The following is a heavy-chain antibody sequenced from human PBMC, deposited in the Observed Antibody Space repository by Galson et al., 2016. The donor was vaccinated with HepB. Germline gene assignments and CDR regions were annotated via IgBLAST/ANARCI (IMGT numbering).Heavy chain of an antibody. J-gene: IGHJ3*02. Sequence: SLRLSCAASGFTFRNYWMHWVRQSPGEGLVWVSRVNGDGTSTFYADSVKGRFTVSRDNAKNTLYMEMNTLRVDDTAVYYCASKVARVSICFFGIWGKGTMVTVSS. V-gene: IGHV3-74*01. CDR3: ASKVARVSICFFGI. D-gene: IGHD3-10*01. CDR2: VNGDGTST. CDR1: GFTFRNYW.